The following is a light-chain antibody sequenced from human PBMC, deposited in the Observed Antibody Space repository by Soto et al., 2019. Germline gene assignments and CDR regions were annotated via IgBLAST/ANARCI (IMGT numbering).Light chain of an antibody. V-gene: IGKV3-20*01. CDR3: QRYGSSPLIT. Sequence: ETVLTQSPGTLSLSPXERATLSCRASQSVSSSSLAWYQQRPGQAPRLLIYGTSSRATGIPDRFSGSGSGTDFTLTISRLEPEDLAVYFCQRYGSSPLITFGQGTRLE. CDR2: GTS. J-gene: IGKJ5*01. CDR1: QSVSSSS.